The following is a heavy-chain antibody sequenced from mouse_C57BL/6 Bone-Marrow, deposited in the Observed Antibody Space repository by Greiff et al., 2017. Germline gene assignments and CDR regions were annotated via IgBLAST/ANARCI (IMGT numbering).Heavy chain of an antibody. J-gene: IGHJ1*03. CDR2: IYPGSGYT. V-gene: IGHV1-76*01. D-gene: IGHD1-1*01. CDR3: AGSISVVEGYFDV. Sequence: QVQLQQSGAELVRPGASVKLSCKASGYTFTDYYINWVKQRPGQGLEWIAMIYPGSGYTYYNEKFKGKATLTAAKSSSTAYMQLSSLPSEDSAVXFYAGSISVVEGYFDVWGTGTTVTVSS. CDR1: GYTFTDYY.